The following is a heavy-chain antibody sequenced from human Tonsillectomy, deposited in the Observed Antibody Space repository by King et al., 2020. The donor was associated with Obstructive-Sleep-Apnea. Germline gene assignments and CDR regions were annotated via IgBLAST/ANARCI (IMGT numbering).Heavy chain of an antibody. D-gene: IGHD5-12*01. J-gene: IGHJ4*02. V-gene: IGHV4-59*08. Sequence: VQLQESGLGLVKPSETLSLTCTVSGGSISNYYWSWIRQPPGKGLEWIGYMYYSGNTNFNPSLKSRVTISADTSKIQFSLRLSSVTAADTAVYYCARHRGVEDYGGYGDYFDYWGQGTLVTVSS. CDR1: GGSISNYY. CDR2: MYYSGNT. CDR3: ARHRGVEDYGGYGDYFDY.